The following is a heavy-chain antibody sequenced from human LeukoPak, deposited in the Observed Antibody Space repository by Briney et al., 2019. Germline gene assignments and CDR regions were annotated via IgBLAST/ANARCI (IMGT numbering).Heavy chain of an antibody. CDR1: GFTFSSFA. J-gene: IGHJ4*02. V-gene: IGHV3-23*01. Sequence: GGSLRLSCAASGFTFSSFAMTWVRQPPGKGLEWVSVISDSGSNTYYADSVRGRFTTSRDNSKNTLYLQMNSLRAEDTAVYYCAKKGATTKDFDYWGQGTLVTVSS. CDR2: ISDSGSNT. CDR3: AKKGATTKDFDY. D-gene: IGHD1-26*01.